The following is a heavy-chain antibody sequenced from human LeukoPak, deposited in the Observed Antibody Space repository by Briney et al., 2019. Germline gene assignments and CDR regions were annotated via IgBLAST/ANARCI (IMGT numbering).Heavy chain of an antibody. J-gene: IGHJ6*03. CDR2: IIPIFGTA. CDR1: GGTFSSYA. CDR3: ARDGAPAYYYYMDV. V-gene: IGHV1-69*13. D-gene: IGHD3-16*01. Sequence: GASVKVSCKASGGTFSSYAISWVRQAPGQGLEWMGGIIPIFGTANYAQKFQGRVTITADESTSTAYMELSSLRSEDTAVYYCARDGAPAYYYYMDVWDKGTTVTVSS.